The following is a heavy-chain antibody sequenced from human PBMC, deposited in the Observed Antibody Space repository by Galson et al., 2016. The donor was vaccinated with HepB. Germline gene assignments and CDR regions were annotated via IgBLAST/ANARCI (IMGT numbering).Heavy chain of an antibody. CDR1: GGSIRSSSYY. D-gene: IGHD2-21*02. Sequence: SETLSLTCNVSGGSIRSSSYYWAWIRQPPGKGLEWIGIIYFSGSTFYNPSLESRVTISMDTSKNQFSLKVTSVTASDTAVYYCATPNCEGDCYPYRFESWGQGTLVTVSS. J-gene: IGHJ4*02. V-gene: IGHV4-39*01. CDR2: IYFSGST. CDR3: ATPNCEGDCYPYRFES.